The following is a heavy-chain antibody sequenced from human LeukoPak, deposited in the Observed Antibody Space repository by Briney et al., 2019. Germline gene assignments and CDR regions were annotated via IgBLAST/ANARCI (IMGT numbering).Heavy chain of an antibody. CDR2: IYYSGST. CDR3: ARVLWLCHLLASTKWFDP. V-gene: IGHV4-61*08. CDR1: GRSISSGGYY. Sequence: PSETLSLTCTVSGRSISSGGYYSGWIRQPPGKGLEWIGYIYYSGSTNYNASLKGRVTISGDTSKNQLSLKMSSVTAADTAVYYCARVLWLCHLLASTKWFDPWGQGTLVTVSS. J-gene: IGHJ5*02. D-gene: IGHD2-15*01.